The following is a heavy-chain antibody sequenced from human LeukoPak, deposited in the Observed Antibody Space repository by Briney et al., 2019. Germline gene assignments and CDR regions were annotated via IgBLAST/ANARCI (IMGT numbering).Heavy chain of an antibody. CDR3: AREYKGWTIFEHYGMDV. V-gene: IGHV1-69*13. CDR2: IIPIFGTA. CDR1: GGTFSSYA. D-gene: IGHD3-3*01. Sequence: SVKVSCKASGGTFSSYAISWVRQAPGQGLEWMGRIIPIFGTANYAQKFQGRVTITADESTSTAYMELSSLRSEDTAVYYCAREYKGWTIFEHYGMDVWGQGTTVTVSS. J-gene: IGHJ6*02.